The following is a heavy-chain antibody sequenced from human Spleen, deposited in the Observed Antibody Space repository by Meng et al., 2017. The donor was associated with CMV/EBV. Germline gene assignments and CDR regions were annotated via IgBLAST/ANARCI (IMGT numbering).Heavy chain of an antibody. CDR1: GGSVRSDSYH. CDR2: IYYSGST. J-gene: IGHJ6*02. Sequence: SETLSLTCTVSGGSVRSDSYHWSWIRQPPGKGLEWSGYIYYSGSTNYNPSLKSRVTISVDTSKNHFSLNLNSVTAADTAMYYCAREIEYYFDRSGSYSQYYHGMDVWGQGTTVTVSS. V-gene: IGHV4-61*03. CDR3: AREIEYYFDRSGSYSQYYHGMDV. D-gene: IGHD3-22*01.